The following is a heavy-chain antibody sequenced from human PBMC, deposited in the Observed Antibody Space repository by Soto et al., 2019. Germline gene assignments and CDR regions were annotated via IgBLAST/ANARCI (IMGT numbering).Heavy chain of an antibody. J-gene: IGHJ4*02. CDR2: IYYSGST. CDR1: GGSISSGGYY. V-gene: IGHV4-31*03. CDR3: ARNPPLSSWYRALDY. Sequence: QVQLQESGPGLVKPSQTLSLTCTVSGGSISSGGYYWSWIRQHPGKGLEWIGYIYYSGSTYYNPSLKSRVTISVDTSKNQFSLKLSSVTAADTAVYYCARNPPLSSWYRALDYWGQGTLVTVSS. D-gene: IGHD6-13*01.